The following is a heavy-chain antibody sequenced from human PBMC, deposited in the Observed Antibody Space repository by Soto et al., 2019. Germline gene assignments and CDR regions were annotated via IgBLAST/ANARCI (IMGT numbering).Heavy chain of an antibody. CDR3: ARALERGYSYGYSFDY. CDR1: GGSFSGYY. V-gene: IGHV4-34*01. Sequence: SETLSLTCAVYGGSFSGYYWSWIRQPPGKGLEWIGYIYYSGSTNYNPSLKSRVTISVDTSKNQFSLKLSSVTAADTAVYYCARALERGYSYGYSFDYWGQGTLVTVSS. CDR2: IYYSGST. D-gene: IGHD5-18*01. J-gene: IGHJ4*02.